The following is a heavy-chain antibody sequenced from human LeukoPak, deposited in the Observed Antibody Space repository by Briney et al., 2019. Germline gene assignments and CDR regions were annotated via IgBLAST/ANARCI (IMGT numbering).Heavy chain of an antibody. D-gene: IGHD3-10*01. CDR2: INAGNGNT. J-gene: IGHJ5*02. CDR1: GYTFTSYA. CDR3: ARRITMVRGVMGGWFDP. V-gene: IGHV1-3*01. Sequence: ASVKVSCKASGYTFTSYAIHGVRQAPGQRLEGMGWINAGNGNTKYSQKFQGRVTITRDTSASTAYMELSSLRSEDTAVYYCARRITMVRGVMGGWFDPWGQGTLVTVSS.